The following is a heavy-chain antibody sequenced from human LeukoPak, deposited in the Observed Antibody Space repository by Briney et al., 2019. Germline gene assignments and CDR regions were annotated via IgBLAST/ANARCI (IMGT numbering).Heavy chain of an antibody. CDR2: IYYSGST. V-gene: IGHV4-59*08. D-gene: IGHD3-3*02. CDR1: RGTISGYY. Sequence: SETLSLTCTVSRGTISGYYWSWIRQPPGKGLEWIGYIYYSGSTNYNPSLKSRVTISVDTSKNQFSLKLSSVTAADTAVYYCPRLTFSGLLYYYYGMDVWGQGTTVTVSS. J-gene: IGHJ6*02. CDR3: PRLTFSGLLYYYYGMDV.